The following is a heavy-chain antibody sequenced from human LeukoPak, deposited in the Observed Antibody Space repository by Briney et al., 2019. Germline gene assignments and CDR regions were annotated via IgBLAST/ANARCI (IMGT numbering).Heavy chain of an antibody. D-gene: IGHD1-14*01. Sequence: GASVKVSRKASGGTFSSYAISWVRQAPGQGLEWMGRIIPILGIANYAQKFQGRVTMTRDTSTSTVYMELSSLRSEDTAVYYCARDKPEGVYYGMDVWGQGTTVTVSS. CDR2: IIPILGIA. V-gene: IGHV1-69*04. J-gene: IGHJ6*02. CDR1: GGTFSSYA. CDR3: ARDKPEGVYYGMDV.